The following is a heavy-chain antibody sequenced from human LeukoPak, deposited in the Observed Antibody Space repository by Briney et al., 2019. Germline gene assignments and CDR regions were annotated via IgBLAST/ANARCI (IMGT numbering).Heavy chain of an antibody. Sequence: PGGSLRLSCAASGFTFSSYWMSWVRQAPGKGLEWVANIKQDGSEKYYVDSVKGRFTISRDNAKNSLYLQMNSLRVEDTAVYYCAREGDGYNLSVDYWGQGTLVTVSS. J-gene: IGHJ4*02. CDR1: GFTFSSYW. V-gene: IGHV3-7*01. CDR3: AREGDGYNLSVDY. CDR2: IKQDGSEK. D-gene: IGHD5-24*01.